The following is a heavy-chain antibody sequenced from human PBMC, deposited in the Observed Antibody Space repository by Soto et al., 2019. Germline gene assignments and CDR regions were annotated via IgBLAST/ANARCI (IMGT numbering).Heavy chain of an antibody. Sequence: GGSLRLSCAASGFTFSSYSMNWVRQAPGKGLEWVSYISSSSTIYYADSVKGRFTISRDNAKNSLYLQMNSLRAEDTAVYYCARDGGYSYGPFDYWGQGTLVTVSS. D-gene: IGHD5-18*01. V-gene: IGHV3-48*01. CDR2: ISSSSTI. J-gene: IGHJ4*02. CDR3: ARDGGYSYGPFDY. CDR1: GFTFSSYS.